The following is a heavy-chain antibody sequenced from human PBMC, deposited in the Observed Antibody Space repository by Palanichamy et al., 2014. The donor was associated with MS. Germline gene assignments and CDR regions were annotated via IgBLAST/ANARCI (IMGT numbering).Heavy chain of an antibody. V-gene: IGHV1-46*01. Sequence: QVQLVQSGAEVKXPGASVMVSCKASGYTFPSDYMHWVRQAPGQGLEWMGIINTGGGSANYAQKFQGRVAMTRDTSTSTVYMYQGSLTSEDTAVYYCARGKYGDCIDYWGQGTLVTVSS. CDR1: GYTFPSDY. CDR2: INTGGGSA. CDR3: ARGKYGDCIDY. J-gene: IGHJ4*02. D-gene: IGHD2-21*02.